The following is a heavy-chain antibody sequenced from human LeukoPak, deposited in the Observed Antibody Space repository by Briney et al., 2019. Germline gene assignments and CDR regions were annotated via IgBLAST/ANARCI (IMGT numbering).Heavy chain of an antibody. J-gene: IGHJ4*02. CDR2: INPDGNKK. D-gene: IGHD5-18*01. CDR1: GLTFSSSW. Sequence: GGSLRLSCAVSGLTFSSSWTDWVRQAPGKGLEWVASINPDGNKKYSADSVKGRFTISRDNAENSLYLQMNSLRVEDTAFYYCARDLAYSRLDYWGQGMLVTVSS. CDR3: ARDLAYSRLDY. V-gene: IGHV3-7*01.